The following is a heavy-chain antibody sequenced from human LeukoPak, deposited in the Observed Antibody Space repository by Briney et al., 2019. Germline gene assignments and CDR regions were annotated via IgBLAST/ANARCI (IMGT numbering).Heavy chain of an antibody. Sequence: GGSLRLSCAASGFTFSSYAMHWVRQAPGKGLEWVVVISYDGSNKYYADSVKGRFTISRDNSKNTLYLQMNSLRAEDTAVYYCARDWTTYYYDSSGYPLDYWGQGTLVTVSS. V-gene: IGHV3-30-3*01. CDR2: ISYDGSNK. CDR3: ARDWTTYYYDSSGYPLDY. D-gene: IGHD3-22*01. J-gene: IGHJ4*02. CDR1: GFTFSSYA.